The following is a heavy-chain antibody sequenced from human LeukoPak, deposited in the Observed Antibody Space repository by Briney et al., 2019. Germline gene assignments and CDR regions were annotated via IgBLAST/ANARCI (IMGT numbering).Heavy chain of an antibody. CDR3: ARDLFRGAFDY. CDR1: GGSISSYY. D-gene: IGHD3-10*01. CDR2: IYTSGST. Sequence: ASETLSLTCTVSGGSISSYYWSWIRQPAGKGLEWIGRIYTSGSTNYNPSLKRRVTMSVDTSKNQFSLKLSSVTAADTAVYYCARDLFRGAFDYWGQGTLVTVSS. V-gene: IGHV4-4*07. J-gene: IGHJ4*02.